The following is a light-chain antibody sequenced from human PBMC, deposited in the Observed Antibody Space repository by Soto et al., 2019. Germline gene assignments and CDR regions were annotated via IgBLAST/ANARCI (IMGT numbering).Light chain of an antibody. Sequence: QAVLTQPASVSGSPGQSITLSCTGTSSDVVGYNYVSWYQHHPGKAPKLMIYDVSNRPSGVSNRFSGSKSGNTASLTISGLQPEDDADYYCCSYTTSNTRQIVFGTGTKVTVL. J-gene: IGLJ1*01. CDR1: SSDVVGYNY. CDR3: CSYTTSNTRQIV. V-gene: IGLV2-14*03. CDR2: DVS.